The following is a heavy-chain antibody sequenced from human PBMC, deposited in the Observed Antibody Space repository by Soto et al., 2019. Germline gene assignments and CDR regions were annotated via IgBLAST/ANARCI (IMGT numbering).Heavy chain of an antibody. D-gene: IGHD6-19*01. CDR2: ISHDGSNA. V-gene: IGHV3-30*18. CDR3: AKQGIEVAGTDYFDY. J-gene: IGHJ4*02. CDR1: GFIFRSYG. Sequence: PGGSLRLSCAAAGFIFRSYGVHWVRQAPGKGLEWVAVISHDGSNAYYADAVNGRFTISRDNAKNTVYLQMNSLRAEDTAVYYCAKQGIEVAGTDYFDYWGQGALVT.